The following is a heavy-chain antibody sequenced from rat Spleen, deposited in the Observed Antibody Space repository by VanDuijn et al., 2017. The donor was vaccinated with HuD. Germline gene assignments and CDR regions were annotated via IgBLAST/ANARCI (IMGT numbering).Heavy chain of an antibody. D-gene: IGHD1-11*01. J-gene: IGHJ4*01. CDR3: ARKGTNYVYLYVMYA. V-gene: IGHV5-7*01. CDR1: GFTFSPFA. Sequence: EVQLVESGGGLVQPGRSLTLSCAASGFTFSPFAMAWVRQAPKQGLEWVATITSGGSNTYYPDSVKGRFTISRDNAKSTLYLQMDSLRSEDTATYYCARKGTNYVYLYVMYAWGQGSSVTVSS. CDR2: ITSGGSNT.